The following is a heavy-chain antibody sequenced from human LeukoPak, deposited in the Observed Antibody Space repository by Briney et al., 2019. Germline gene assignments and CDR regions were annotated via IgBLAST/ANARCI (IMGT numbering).Heavy chain of an antibody. Sequence: ASVKVSCKASGYTFTGYYMHWVRQAPGQGLEWMGWINPNSGGTNHAQKFQGRVTMTRDTSISTAYMELSRLRSDDTAVYYCARDPGIAVAGMLDYWGQGTLVTVSS. V-gene: IGHV1-2*02. CDR1: GYTFTGYY. J-gene: IGHJ4*02. CDR3: ARDPGIAVAGMLDY. CDR2: INPNSGGT. D-gene: IGHD6-19*01.